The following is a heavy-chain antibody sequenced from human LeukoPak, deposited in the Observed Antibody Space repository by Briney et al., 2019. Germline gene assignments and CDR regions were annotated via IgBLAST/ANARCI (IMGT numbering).Heavy chain of an antibody. V-gene: IGHV4-59*01. CDR2: IYYSGST. D-gene: IGHD6-13*01. Sequence: PSETLSLTCTVSGGSISTYYWTWIRQPPGKGLEWIGYIYYSGSTNYTPSLKSRVTMSVDTSKNQFSLKLSSVTAADTAVYYCVRGGQQLAADYWGQGTLVTVSS. CDR1: GGSISTYY. J-gene: IGHJ4*02. CDR3: VRGGQQLAADY.